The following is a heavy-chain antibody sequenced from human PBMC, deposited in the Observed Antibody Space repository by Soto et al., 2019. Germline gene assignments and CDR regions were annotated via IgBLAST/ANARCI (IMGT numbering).Heavy chain of an antibody. Sequence: SETLSLTCTVSGGSISSYYWSWIRQPPGKGLEWIGYIYYSGSTNYNPSLKSRVTISVDTSKNQFSLKLSSVTAADTAVYYCARTFIAVADSAWDYYYYMDVWGKGTTVTVSS. CDR1: GGSISSYY. J-gene: IGHJ6*03. CDR2: IYYSGST. V-gene: IGHV4-59*08. D-gene: IGHD6-19*01. CDR3: ARTFIAVADSAWDYYYYMDV.